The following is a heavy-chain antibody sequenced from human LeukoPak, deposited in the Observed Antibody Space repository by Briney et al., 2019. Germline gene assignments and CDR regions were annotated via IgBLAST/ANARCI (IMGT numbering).Heavy chain of an antibody. J-gene: IGHJ6*02. V-gene: IGHV3-30-3*01. CDR3: ARDSYFDGLLYRNYGMDV. D-gene: IGHD3-9*01. Sequence: PGGSLRLSCAASGFTFSSYAMHCVRQAPGKGLEWVSVISYDVSNTYYADSVKGRFTISRDNSKNTLYLQMNSLRAEDTAVYYCARDSYFDGLLYRNYGMDVWGQGTTVTVSS. CDR1: GFTFSSYA. CDR2: ISYDVSNT.